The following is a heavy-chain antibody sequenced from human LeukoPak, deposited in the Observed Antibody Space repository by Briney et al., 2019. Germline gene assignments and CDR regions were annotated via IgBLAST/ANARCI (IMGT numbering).Heavy chain of an antibody. J-gene: IGHJ4*02. CDR1: GFTFSSYG. CDR2: ISYDGSNK. D-gene: IGHD2-2*01. CDR3: AKPRHICSSTSCYFFDY. V-gene: IGHV3-30*18. Sequence: GGSLRLSCAASGFTFSSYGMHWVRQAPGKGLEWVAVISYDGSNKYYADSVKGRFTISRDNSKNTLYLQMNSLRVEDTAVYYCAKPRHICSSTSCYFFDYWGQGTLVTVSS.